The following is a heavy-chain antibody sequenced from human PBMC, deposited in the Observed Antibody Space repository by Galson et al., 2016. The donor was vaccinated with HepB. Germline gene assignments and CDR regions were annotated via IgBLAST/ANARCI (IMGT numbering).Heavy chain of an antibody. D-gene: IGHD6-19*01. Sequence: PALVKPTQTLTLTCTFSGFSLNTSGVGVGWIRQPPGKALEWLALIYWNDDNHYSPPLRSRLTPTKDTSKNHVVLTMTNMDPLDTATDYCAHGSGWLFDYWGQGTLVTVSS. V-gene: IGHV2-5*01. CDR1: GFSLNTSGVG. J-gene: IGHJ4*02. CDR2: IYWNDDN. CDR3: AHGSGWLFDY.